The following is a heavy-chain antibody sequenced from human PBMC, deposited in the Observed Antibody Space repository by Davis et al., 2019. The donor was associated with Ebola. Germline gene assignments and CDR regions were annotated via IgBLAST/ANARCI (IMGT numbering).Heavy chain of an antibody. V-gene: IGHV1-46*01. J-gene: IGHJ4*02. CDR1: GYSFTNHY. CDR3: ARVSANLHSDDEAYYFDF. D-gene: IGHD3-3*01. CDR2: INPSGGSS. Sequence: AASVKVSCKASGYSFTNHYIHWVRQAPGQDLEWMGMINPSGGSSSSTQKFQGRVTVTSDTSTSTVYMEVSSLRSEDTGTYYCARVSANLHSDDEAYYFDFWGPGTLVTVSS.